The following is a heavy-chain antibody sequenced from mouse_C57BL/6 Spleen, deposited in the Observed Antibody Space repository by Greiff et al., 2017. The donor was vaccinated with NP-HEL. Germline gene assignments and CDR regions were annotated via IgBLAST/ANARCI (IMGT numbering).Heavy chain of an antibody. Sequence: EVQLVESGGGLVKPGGSLKLSCAASGFTFSSYAMSWVRQTPEKRLEWVATISDGGSYTYYPDNVKGRFTISRDNAKNNLYLQMSHLKSEDTAMYYCAREGTGIGWYFDVWGTGTTVTVSS. V-gene: IGHV5-4*01. D-gene: IGHD4-1*01. CDR1: GFTFSSYA. CDR3: AREGTGIGWYFDV. CDR2: ISDGGSYT. J-gene: IGHJ1*03.